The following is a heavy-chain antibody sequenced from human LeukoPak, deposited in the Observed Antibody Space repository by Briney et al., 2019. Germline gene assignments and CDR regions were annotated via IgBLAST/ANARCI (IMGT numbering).Heavy chain of an antibody. D-gene: IGHD2-21*01. CDR2: ISSSSSYI. CDR1: GFTFSSYS. V-gene: IGHV3-21*01. Sequence: TGGSLRLSCAASGFTFSSYSMNWVRQAPGKGLEWVSSISSSSSYIYYADSVKGGFTISRDNAKNSLYLQMNSLRAEDTAVYYCARSAYCGGDCYSGLDYYMDVWGKGTTVTVSS. CDR3: ARSAYCGGDCYSGLDYYMDV. J-gene: IGHJ6*03.